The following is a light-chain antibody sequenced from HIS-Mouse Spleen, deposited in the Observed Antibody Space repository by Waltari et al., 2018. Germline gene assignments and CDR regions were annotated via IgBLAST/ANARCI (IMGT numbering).Light chain of an antibody. Sequence: EIVLTQSPATLSFSPGERATLSCRASQSVSSYLAWYQQKPGQAPRLLIYDASNRATGITARFSGSGSGTDFTLTISSLEPEDFAVYYCQQRSNWPPRVTFGQGTRLEIK. J-gene: IGKJ5*01. CDR2: DAS. CDR3: QQRSNWPPRVT. CDR1: QSVSSY. V-gene: IGKV3-11*01.